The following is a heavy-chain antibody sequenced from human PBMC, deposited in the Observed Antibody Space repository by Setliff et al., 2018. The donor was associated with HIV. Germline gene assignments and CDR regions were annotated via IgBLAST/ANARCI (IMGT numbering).Heavy chain of an antibody. V-gene: IGHV4-4*07. CDR2: IFRSGTT. CDR3: ARDRHYSGLGSYGP. J-gene: IGHJ5*02. D-gene: IGHD3-10*01. CDR1: GGSFGDYH. Sequence: PSETLSLTCTLSGGSFGDYHWSWIRQPAGRDLEWIGRIFRSGTTDYKLSLKSRVTISIDTSRNQFSLRLTSVTAEDTAVYYCARDRHYSGLGSYGPWGPGTLVTV.